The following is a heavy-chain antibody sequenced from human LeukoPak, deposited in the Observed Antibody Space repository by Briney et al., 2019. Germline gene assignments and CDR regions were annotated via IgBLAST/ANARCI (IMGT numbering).Heavy chain of an antibody. CDR3: ARAHCYDSSGLIDY. CDR1: GYTFTSYG. J-gene: IGHJ4*02. V-gene: IGHV1-18*01. Sequence: GASVKVSCKASGYTFTSYGISWVRQAPGQGLEWMGWISAYNGNTNYAQKLQGRVTMTTDTSTSTAYIELWSMRSDDADVYYCARAHCYDSSGLIDYWGQGTLVTVSS. CDR2: ISAYNGNT. D-gene: IGHD3-22*01.